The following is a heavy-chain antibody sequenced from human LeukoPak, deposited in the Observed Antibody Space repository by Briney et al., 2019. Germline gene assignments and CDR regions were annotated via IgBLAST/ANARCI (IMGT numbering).Heavy chain of an antibody. CDR3: ARRTRDSYYFDY. D-gene: IGHD5-24*01. J-gene: IGHJ4*02. Sequence: GGSLRLSCAASGFTFSDYYMSWIHQAPGKGLEWVSYISSSGSTIYYADSVKGRFTISRDNAKNSLYLQMNSLRAEDTAVYYCARRTRDSYYFDYWGQGTLVTVSS. CDR2: ISSSGSTI. CDR1: GFTFSDYY. V-gene: IGHV3-11*01.